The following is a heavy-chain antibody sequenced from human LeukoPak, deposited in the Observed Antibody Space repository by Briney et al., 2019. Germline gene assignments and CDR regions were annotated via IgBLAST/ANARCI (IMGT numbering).Heavy chain of an antibody. CDR1: GYSISSSNW. CDR2: IYYSGSI. J-gene: IGHJ5*02. V-gene: IGHV4-28*03. Sequence: SDTLSLTCAVSGYSISSSNWWGWIRQPPGKGLEWIGYIYYSGSIYYNPSLKSRVTMSVDTSKNQFSLNLSSVTAVDTAVYYCAREPSYCSSTSCLNWFDPWGQGTLVTVSS. CDR3: AREPSYCSSTSCLNWFDP. D-gene: IGHD2-2*01.